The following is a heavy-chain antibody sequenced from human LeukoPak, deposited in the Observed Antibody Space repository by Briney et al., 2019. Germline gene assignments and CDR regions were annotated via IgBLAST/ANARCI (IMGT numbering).Heavy chain of an antibody. D-gene: IGHD1-26*01. Sequence: SETLSLTCAVSGYSIGSGYYWGWIRQPPGKGLEWIGYIYYSGSTNYNPSLKSRVTISVDTSKNQFSLKLSSVTAADTAVYYCARSTKWELQFDYWGQGTLVTVSS. J-gene: IGHJ4*02. CDR3: ARSTKWELQFDY. V-gene: IGHV4-61*01. CDR2: IYYSGST. CDR1: GYSIGSGYY.